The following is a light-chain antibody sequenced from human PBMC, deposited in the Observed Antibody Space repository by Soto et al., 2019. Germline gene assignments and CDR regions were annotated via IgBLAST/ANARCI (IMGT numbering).Light chain of an antibody. CDR2: EVS. CDR1: SSDVGSYNL. Sequence: QSALTQPASVSGSPGQSITISCTGTSSDVGSYNLVSWYQQHPGKAPKVSIYEVSKRPSGVSNRFSGSKSGNTASLTISGLQAEDEADYYCCSYAGSSTFVFGTGTQLTVL. J-gene: IGLJ1*01. V-gene: IGLV2-23*02. CDR3: CSYAGSSTFV.